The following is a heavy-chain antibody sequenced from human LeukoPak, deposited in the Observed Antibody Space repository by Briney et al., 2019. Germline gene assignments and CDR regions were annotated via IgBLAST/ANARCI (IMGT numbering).Heavy chain of an antibody. J-gene: IGHJ4*02. Sequence: GASVKVSCKASGYTFTSYHINWVRQATGQGLEWMGLMNPNSGNTVYAQKFQGRVTMTRNTSISTAYMELSSLRSEDTAMYYCARGTDYGDYRYWGQGTLVTVSS. CDR3: ARGTDYGDYRY. D-gene: IGHD4-17*01. V-gene: IGHV1-8*01. CDR2: MNPNSGNT. CDR1: GYTFTSYH.